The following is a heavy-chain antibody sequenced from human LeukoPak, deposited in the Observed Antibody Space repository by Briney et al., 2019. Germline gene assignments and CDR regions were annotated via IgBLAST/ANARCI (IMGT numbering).Heavy chain of an antibody. Sequence: ASVTVSCKASGYTFNSFGISWVRQAPGQGLERMGWISAYNVNTYYLQKFQGRVTLTTDTSTNTAYMELRNLSSDDTAIYYCARDAKWELLPHAFDVWGQGTLVTVSP. CDR2: ISAYNVNT. CDR1: GYTFNSFG. D-gene: IGHD1-26*01. V-gene: IGHV1-18*01. CDR3: ARDAKWELLPHAFDV. J-gene: IGHJ3*01.